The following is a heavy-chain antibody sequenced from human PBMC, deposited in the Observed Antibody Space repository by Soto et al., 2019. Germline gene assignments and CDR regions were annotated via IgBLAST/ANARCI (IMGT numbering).Heavy chain of an antibody. CDR1: GYTFTGYY. CDR3: ARERYQVISDGMDV. CDR2: INPETGGT. Sequence: ASVKVSCKASGYTFTGYYVHWVREAPGQGLEWMGWINPETGGTSYAQKFQGRVTLSRDTSINTAYLELSSLRFDDAAVYFCARERYQVISDGMDVWGQGTTVTVSS. J-gene: IGHJ6*02. V-gene: IGHV1-2*02. D-gene: IGHD2-2*01.